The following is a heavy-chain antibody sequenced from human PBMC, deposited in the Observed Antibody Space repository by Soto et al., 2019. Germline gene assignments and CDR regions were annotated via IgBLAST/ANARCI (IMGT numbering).Heavy chain of an antibody. V-gene: IGHV1-69*01. Sequence: VSCKASGGTFRSYAISWVRQATGQGLEWMGGIISIFGTANYAQKFQGRVTITADESTSTAYMELSSLRSEDTAVYYCARDSALPGAVAGRLDYWGQGTLVTVSA. D-gene: IGHD6-19*01. CDR3: ARDSALPGAVAGRLDY. CDR2: IISIFGTA. CDR1: GGTFRSYA. J-gene: IGHJ4*02.